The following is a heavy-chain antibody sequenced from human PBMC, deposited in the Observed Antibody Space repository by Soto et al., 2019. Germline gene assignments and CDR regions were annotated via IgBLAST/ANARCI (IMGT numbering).Heavy chain of an antibody. Sequence: PGGSLRLSCAASGFTFSSYEMNWVRQAPGKGLEWVSYISSSGSTIYYADSVKGRFTISRDNAKNALYLQMNSLRAEDTAVYYCARDVQAGDYYYGMDVWGQGTTVTVSS. CDR3: ARDVQAGDYYYGMDV. V-gene: IGHV3-48*03. D-gene: IGHD3-10*01. CDR1: GFTFSSYE. CDR2: ISSSGSTI. J-gene: IGHJ6*02.